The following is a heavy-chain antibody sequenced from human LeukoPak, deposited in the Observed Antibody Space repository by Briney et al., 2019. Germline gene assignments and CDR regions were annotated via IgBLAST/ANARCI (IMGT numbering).Heavy chain of an antibody. V-gene: IGHV1-8*01. CDR1: GYTFTRYD. J-gene: IGHJ4*02. D-gene: IGHD3-22*01. Sequence: ASVKVSCKASGYTFTRYDINWVRQATGQGLEWMGWMNPNSGNTGYAQKFQGRVTMTRNTFISTAYMELSSLRSEDTAVYYCARGGESGYYSPYWGQGTLVTVSS. CDR3: ARGGESGYYSPY. CDR2: MNPNSGNT.